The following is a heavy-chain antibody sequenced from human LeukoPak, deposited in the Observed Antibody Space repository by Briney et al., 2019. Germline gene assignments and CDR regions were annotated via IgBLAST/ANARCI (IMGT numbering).Heavy chain of an antibody. V-gene: IGHV1-46*01. CDR2: INPSGGST. D-gene: IGHD3/OR15-3a*01. CDR1: GYTFTSYY. CDR3: ARDPGWTTLNDAFDI. Sequence: GASVKVSCKASGYTFTSYYMHWVRQAPGQGLEWMGIINPSGGSTSYAQKFQGRVTMTRDTSTSTVYVELSSLRSEDTAVYYCARDPGWTTLNDAFDIWGQGTMVTVSS. J-gene: IGHJ3*02.